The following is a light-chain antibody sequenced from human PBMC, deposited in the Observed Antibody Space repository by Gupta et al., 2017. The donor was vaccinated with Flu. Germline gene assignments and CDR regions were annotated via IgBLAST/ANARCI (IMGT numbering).Light chain of an antibody. CDR3: SSYTSSSTLYV. V-gene: IGLV2-14*03. CDR1: SSDVGGYNY. Sequence: QSALTQPASVSGSPGQSITISCTGTSSDVGGYNYVSWYQHHPGKAPKLIIYDVNNRPSGVSNRFSGSKSGNTASLTISGLQAEDEADYYCSSYTSSSTLYVFGTGTKVTVL. J-gene: IGLJ1*01. CDR2: DVN.